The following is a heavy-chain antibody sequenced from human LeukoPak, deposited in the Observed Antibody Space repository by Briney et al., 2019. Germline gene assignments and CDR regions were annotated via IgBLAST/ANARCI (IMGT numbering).Heavy chain of an antibody. CDR2: ISYDGSNK. Sequence: GGSLRLSCAASGFTFSSYAMHWVRQAPGKGLEWVAVISYDGSNKYYADPVKGRFTISRDNSKNTLYLQMNSLRAEDTAVYYCASRATGIDYWGQGTLVTVSS. CDR3: ASRATGIDY. J-gene: IGHJ4*02. D-gene: IGHD5-12*01. CDR1: GFTFSSYA. V-gene: IGHV3-30-3*01.